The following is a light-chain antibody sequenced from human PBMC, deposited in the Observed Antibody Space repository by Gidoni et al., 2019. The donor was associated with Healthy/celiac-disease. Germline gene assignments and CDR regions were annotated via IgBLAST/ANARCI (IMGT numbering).Light chain of an antibody. CDR1: QSVSSN. CDR2: DAS. V-gene: IGKV3-15*01. J-gene: IGKJ1*01. CDR3: QQYNNWPPWT. Sequence: EIVMTQSPATLSVSPGERATLSCRASQSVSSNLAWYQQKPGHAPRRLIYDASTRATGIPAGFSGSGSGTEFTLTISSLQSEDFAVYYCQQYNNWPPWTFGQGTKVEIK.